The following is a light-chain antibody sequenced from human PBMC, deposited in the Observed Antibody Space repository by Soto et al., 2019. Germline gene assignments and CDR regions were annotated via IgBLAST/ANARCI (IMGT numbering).Light chain of an antibody. CDR2: DAS. Sequence: DIQLTQSPSTLSASVGDRVTLTCRAAQSLNSRLAWYQHSPGKAPRLLIYDASTLESGVPSRFSGSGSGTEFTLTINNLQPDDLATYICQQYKSYSTFGRGTKVDIK. CDR1: QSLNSR. CDR3: QQYKSYST. V-gene: IGKV1-5*01. J-gene: IGKJ1*01.